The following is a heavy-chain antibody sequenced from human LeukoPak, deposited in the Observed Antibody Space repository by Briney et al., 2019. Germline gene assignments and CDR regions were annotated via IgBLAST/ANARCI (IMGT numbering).Heavy chain of an antibody. Sequence: SETLSLTCTVSGGSISSGSYYWSWIRQPAGKGLEWIGRIYTSGSTNYNPSLKSRVTISVDKSKNQFSLKLSSVTAADTAVYYCARDSPARFYYFDYWGQGTLVTVSS. D-gene: IGHD6-6*01. CDR1: GGSISSGSYY. J-gene: IGHJ4*02. CDR2: IYTSGST. V-gene: IGHV4-61*02. CDR3: ARDSPARFYYFDY.